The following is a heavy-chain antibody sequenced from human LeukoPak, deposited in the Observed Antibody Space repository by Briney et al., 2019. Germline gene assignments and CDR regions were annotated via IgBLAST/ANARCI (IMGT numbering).Heavy chain of an antibody. V-gene: IGHV3-30*18. D-gene: IGHD6-13*01. CDR2: ISYDGSNK. CDR1: GFTFSNYG. CDR3: AKDSSSILALDY. Sequence: GGSLRLSCAASGFTFSNYGMHWVRQAPGKGLEWVAVISYDGSNKYYADSVKGRFTISRDNSKNTLYLQMNSLRAEDTAVYYCAKDSSSILALDYWGQGTLVTVSS. J-gene: IGHJ4*02.